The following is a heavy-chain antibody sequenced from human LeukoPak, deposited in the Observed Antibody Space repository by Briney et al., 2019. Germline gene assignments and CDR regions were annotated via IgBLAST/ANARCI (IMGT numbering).Heavy chain of an antibody. Sequence: ASVKVSCKASGYTFTSYGISWVRQAPGQGLEWMGWISAYNGNTNYAQRLQGRVTMTTDTSTSTAYMELRSLRSDDTAVYYCARDYYDSSGYYGTGGYWGQGTLVTVSS. D-gene: IGHD3-22*01. J-gene: IGHJ4*02. CDR3: ARDYYDSSGYYGTGGY. V-gene: IGHV1-18*01. CDR1: GYTFTSYG. CDR2: ISAYNGNT.